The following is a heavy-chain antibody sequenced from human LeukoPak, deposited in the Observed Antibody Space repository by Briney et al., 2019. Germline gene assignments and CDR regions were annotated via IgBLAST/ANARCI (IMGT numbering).Heavy chain of an antibody. Sequence: PGGSLRLSCAASGFTFSSYEMNWVRQAPGKGLEWVSYISSSGSTVYYADSVKGRVTISRDNAKKSLYLQMNSLRAEDTAVYYCGGHGYNFEAEYFQFWGQGTLVTVSS. CDR3: GGHGYNFEAEYFQF. D-gene: IGHD5-24*01. CDR2: ISSSGSTV. V-gene: IGHV3-48*03. J-gene: IGHJ1*01. CDR1: GFTFSSYE.